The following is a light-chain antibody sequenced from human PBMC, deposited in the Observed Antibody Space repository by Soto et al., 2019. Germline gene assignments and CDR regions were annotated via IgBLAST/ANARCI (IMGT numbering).Light chain of an antibody. J-gene: IGKJ3*01. Sequence: DIQMTQSPTSLSASVGDRVTITCRASQGIRNFVAWYQQKPGKAPKLLIYAASTLQSGVPSRFRGSRSGTDFTLTINSLQPEDVATYYCQKYSSVPVFGPGTKVEIK. CDR3: QKYSSVPV. V-gene: IGKV1-27*01. CDR2: AAS. CDR1: QGIRNF.